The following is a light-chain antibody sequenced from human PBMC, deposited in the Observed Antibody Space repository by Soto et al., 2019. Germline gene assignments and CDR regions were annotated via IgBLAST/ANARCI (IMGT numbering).Light chain of an antibody. CDR2: EAS. CDR3: QQYGSSRT. CDR1: QSVSSSY. V-gene: IGKV3-20*01. J-gene: IGKJ1*01. Sequence: EIVLTQSPGPLSLSPGERATLSCRASQSVSSSYLAWYQQKPGQAPRLLIYEASTRATGIPARFSGSGSGTDFTLTISSLEPEDFAVYYCQQYGSSRTFGQGTKVDIK.